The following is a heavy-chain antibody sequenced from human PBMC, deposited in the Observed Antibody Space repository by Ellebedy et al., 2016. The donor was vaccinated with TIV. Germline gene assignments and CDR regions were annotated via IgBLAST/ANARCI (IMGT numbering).Heavy chain of an antibody. CDR2: VSYSGAT. D-gene: IGHD1-1*01. V-gene: IGHV4-38-2*01. CDR1: GFTFSNYN. Sequence: ESLKISCVASGFTFSNYNMNWVRQSPGRGLEWIGSVSYSGATYFHPSLKSRVTISVDTSKNQFSLKLSSVTAADTAVYYCATYTMGRLDYWGQGTLVTVSS. CDR3: ATYTMGRLDY. J-gene: IGHJ4*02.